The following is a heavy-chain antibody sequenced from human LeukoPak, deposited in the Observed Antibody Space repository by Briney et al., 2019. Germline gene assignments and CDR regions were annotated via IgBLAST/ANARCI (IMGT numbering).Heavy chain of an antibody. J-gene: IGHJ4*02. CDR1: GFTVSSNY. CDR2: ISTDGSST. V-gene: IGHV3-74*01. D-gene: IGHD5-24*01. Sequence: PGGSLRLSCAASGFTVSSNYMSWVRQAPGKGLVWVSRISTDGSSTSYADSVKGRFTISRDNAKNTLYVQMNSLRADDTAVYYCAREATGEFDYWGRGTLVTVSS. CDR3: AREATGEFDY.